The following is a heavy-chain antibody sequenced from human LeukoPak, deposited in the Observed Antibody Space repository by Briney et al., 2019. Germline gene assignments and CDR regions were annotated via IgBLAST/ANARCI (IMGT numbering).Heavy chain of an antibody. Sequence: GGSLRLSCAASEFTFSSYAMQWVRQAPGKGLEWVSGISASGGSTWYADSVKGRFTIARDNSKNTLYLQMNSLRAEDTAVYYCAKYVSAKGPPYALDVWGQGTTVTVSS. CDR2: ISASGGST. CDR3: AKYVSAKGPPYALDV. D-gene: IGHD2/OR15-2a*01. CDR1: EFTFSSYA. V-gene: IGHV3-23*01. J-gene: IGHJ6*02.